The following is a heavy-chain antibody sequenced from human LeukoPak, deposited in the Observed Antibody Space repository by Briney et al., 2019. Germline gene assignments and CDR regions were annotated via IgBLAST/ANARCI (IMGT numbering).Heavy chain of an antibody. CDR1: GGSISSGDYY. CDR3: ARDGVGGLYYFDY. Sequence: PSETLSLTCTVSGGSISSGDYYWSWIRQPPGKGLEWIGYIYYSGSTYYNPSLKSRVTISVDTSKNQFSLKLSSVTAADTVVYYCARDGVGGLYYFDYWGQGTLVTVSS. V-gene: IGHV4-30-4*01. CDR2: IYYSGST. J-gene: IGHJ4*02. D-gene: IGHD4-23*01.